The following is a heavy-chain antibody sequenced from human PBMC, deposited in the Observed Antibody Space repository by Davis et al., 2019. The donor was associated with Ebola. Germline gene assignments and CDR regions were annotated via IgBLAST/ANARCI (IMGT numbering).Heavy chain of an antibody. V-gene: IGHV3-11*04. Sequence: GESLKISCTTAGFTFSDYYMSWVRKAPGKGLEWIAYISKRSTFAFHADSVKGRFTISRDNAKNSLYLQMNSLRAEDTAVYYCAREAPSCGGDCLDYWGQGTLVTVSS. CDR2: ISKRSTFA. CDR3: AREAPSCGGDCLDY. J-gene: IGHJ4*02. D-gene: IGHD2-21*01. CDR1: GFTFSDYY.